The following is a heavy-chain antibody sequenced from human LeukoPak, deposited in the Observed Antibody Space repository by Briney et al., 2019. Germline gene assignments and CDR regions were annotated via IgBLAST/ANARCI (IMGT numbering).Heavy chain of an antibody. CDR2: IIPIFDTP. D-gene: IGHD4-17*01. CDR1: GGTFSNYA. V-gene: IGHV1-69*06. Sequence: SVKVSCKPSGGTFSNYAISWVPQAPGQGLEWMGGIIPIFDTPNFAQKFQGRVTITADKSTSTAYMELSRLRSEDTAVYYCARAVQVTTGGLFDYWGQGTLVTVSS. CDR3: ARAVQVTTGGLFDY. J-gene: IGHJ4*02.